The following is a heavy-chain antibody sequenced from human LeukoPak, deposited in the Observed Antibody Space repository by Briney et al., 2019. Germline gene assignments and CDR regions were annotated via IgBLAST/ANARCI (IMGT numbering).Heavy chain of an antibody. CDR2: ISFDGRKK. CDR3: AGDRYLSMDF. J-gene: IGHJ4*02. CDR1: GFTFTSYG. D-gene: IGHD3-9*01. V-gene: IGHV3-30*03. Sequence: GSSLRLSCVASGFTFTSYGMRWVRQAPGKGLVWVALISFDGRKKYYADSVKGRFTISRDDSNNMVFVQMNSLRAEDTAVYYCAGDRYLSMDFWGQGTLVTVSS.